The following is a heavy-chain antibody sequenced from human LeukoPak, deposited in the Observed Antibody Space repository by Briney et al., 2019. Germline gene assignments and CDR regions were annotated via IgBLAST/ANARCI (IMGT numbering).Heavy chain of an antibody. CDR1: GFTFSSYA. V-gene: IGHV3-30*04. Sequence: GGSLRLSCAASGFTFSSYAVHWVRQAPGKGLGWVAVISYDGSNKYYADSVKGRFTISRDNSKNTLYLQMNSLRAEDTAVYYCARGPPGYYYYYMDVWGKGTTVTVSS. CDR3: ARGPPGYYYYYMDV. CDR2: ISYDGSNK. J-gene: IGHJ6*03.